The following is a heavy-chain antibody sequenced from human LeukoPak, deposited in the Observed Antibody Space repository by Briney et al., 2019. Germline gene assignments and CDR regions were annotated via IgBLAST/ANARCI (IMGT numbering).Heavy chain of an antibody. CDR3: ARDSLGWCPPELYDAFDI. CDR2: ISYDGSNK. D-gene: IGHD4/OR15-4a*01. J-gene: IGHJ3*02. CDR1: GFTFSSYA. Sequence: GGSLHLSCAASGFTFSSYALHWVRQAPGKGLEWVAVISYDGSNKYYADSVKGRFTISRDNSKHTLYLQMNSLRAEDTAVYYCARDSLGWCPPELYDAFDIWGQGTMVTVSS. V-gene: IGHV3-30-3*01.